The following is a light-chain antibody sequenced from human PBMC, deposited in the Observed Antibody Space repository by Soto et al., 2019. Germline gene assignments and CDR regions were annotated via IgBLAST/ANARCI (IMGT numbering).Light chain of an antibody. CDR3: QQYHAYPYT. CDR1: QSISGW. Sequence: GDRVTITCRASQSISGWLAWYQEKPGKAPKFLIYDASSLESGVPSRLSGSGSGTEFTLTISSLQPDDFATYYCQQYHAYPYTFGQGTKLEIK. CDR2: DAS. V-gene: IGKV1-5*01. J-gene: IGKJ2*01.